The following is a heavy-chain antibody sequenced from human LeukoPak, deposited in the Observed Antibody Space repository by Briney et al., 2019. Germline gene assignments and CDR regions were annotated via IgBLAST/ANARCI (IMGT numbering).Heavy chain of an antibody. V-gene: IGHV3-53*01. Sequence: GGSLKPSCPASGCTAISTPMSWGGQAPGKGLRWVSVIYSGGNTYYADSVKGRFTISRDNSKNTLYLQMNSLRAEDTAVYYCARAGSGNSPWDYWGQGTLVTVSS. D-gene: IGHD3-10*01. CDR3: ARAGSGNSPWDY. J-gene: IGHJ4*02. CDR1: GCTAISTP. CDR2: IYSGGNT.